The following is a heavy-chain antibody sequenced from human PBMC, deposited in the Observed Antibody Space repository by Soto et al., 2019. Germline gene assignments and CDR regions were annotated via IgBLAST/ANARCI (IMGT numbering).Heavy chain of an antibody. V-gene: IGHV3-23*01. CDR1: GFTFSSYA. CDR2: ISGGGETT. J-gene: IGHJ4*02. CDR3: AFNSGSGSYYFDY. Sequence: EVQLLESGGGLVQPGGSLRLSCAASGFTFSSYAMWWVRQAPGKGLECVPAISGGGETTYYAASVKGRFTISRDNSKNTLSLQMNSLRAEDTAVYYCAFNSGSGSYYFDYWGQGTLVTVSS. D-gene: IGHD3-10*01.